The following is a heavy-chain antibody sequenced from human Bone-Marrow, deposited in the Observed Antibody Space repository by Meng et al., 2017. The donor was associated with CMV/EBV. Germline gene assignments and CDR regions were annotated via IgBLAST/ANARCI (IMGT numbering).Heavy chain of an antibody. CDR3: ARSEGTSGWYHYYFDY. Sequence: GESLKISCAASGFTFSSYSMNWVRQAPGKGLEWVSSISSNNIYIYYADSVKGRFTISRDNAKNSLYLQMNSLRAEDTAVYYCARSEGTSGWYHYYFDYCGQATLVASSS. CDR1: GFTFSSYS. V-gene: IGHV3-21*01. CDR2: ISSNNIYI. D-gene: IGHD6-19*01. J-gene: IGHJ4*02.